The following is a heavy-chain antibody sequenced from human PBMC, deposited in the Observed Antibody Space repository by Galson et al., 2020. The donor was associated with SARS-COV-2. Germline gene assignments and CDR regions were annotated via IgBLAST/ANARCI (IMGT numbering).Heavy chain of an antibody. Sequence: GGSLRLSCATSGFRFNNAWMSWVRQAPGKGLEWVGRIKTKRDGETTDYAAPVKGRFSISRDDSEDTVYLQMNSLKTEDTGVYYCARVGLNSDYWGRGTQVTVSS. V-gene: IGHV3-15*01. CDR2: IKTKRDGETT. CDR1: GFRFNNAW. D-gene: IGHD2-21*02. J-gene: IGHJ4*02. CDR3: ARVGLNSDY.